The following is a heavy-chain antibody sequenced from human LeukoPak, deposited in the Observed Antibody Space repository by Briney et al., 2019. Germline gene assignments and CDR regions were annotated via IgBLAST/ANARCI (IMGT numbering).Heavy chain of an antibody. CDR1: GYTFTTCD. CDR2: MNPNSGNT. J-gene: IGHJ4*02. Sequence: ASVKVSCKASGYTFTTCDINWVRQATGQGLEWLGWMNPNSGNTGYAQSFQGRVTMTRDTSISTAYMELSNLRSEDTAIYYCTRGSRGRRDYWGQGTLVTVSS. V-gene: IGHV1-8*01. CDR3: TRGSRGRRDY.